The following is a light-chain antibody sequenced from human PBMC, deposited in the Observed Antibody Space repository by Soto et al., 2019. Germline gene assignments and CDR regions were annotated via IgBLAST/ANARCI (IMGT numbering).Light chain of an antibody. V-gene: IGKV1-12*01. CDR3: QQANSFPLT. CDR1: QDISSW. J-gene: IGKJ4*01. Sequence: DIQMTQSPSFVSASVVDRVTITCRASQDISSWLVWYQQKPGKAPNLLIHATSGLQSGVSSRFSGSGYGTDFTLTISTLQSEDFATYYCQQANSFPLTFGGGTKVDIK. CDR2: ATS.